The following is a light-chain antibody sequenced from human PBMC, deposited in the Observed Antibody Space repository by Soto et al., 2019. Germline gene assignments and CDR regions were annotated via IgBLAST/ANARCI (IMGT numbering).Light chain of an antibody. CDR3: QVWDSSTGWV. Sequence: SYELTQPPSVSVAPGKTARITCGGNNIGSKSVHWYQQKPGQAPVLVIYYDSDRPSGIPERFSGSNSGNTATLTIRRVEAGDEADYYCQVWDSSTGWVFGGGTKLTVL. CDR2: YDS. V-gene: IGLV3-21*04. J-gene: IGLJ3*02. CDR1: NIGSKS.